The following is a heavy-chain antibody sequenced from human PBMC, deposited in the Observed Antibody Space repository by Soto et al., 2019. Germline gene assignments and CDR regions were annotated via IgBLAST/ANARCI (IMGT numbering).Heavy chain of an antibody. J-gene: IGHJ6*02. CDR1: GGTFSSYA. Sequence: QVQLVQSGAEVKKPGSSVKVSCKASGGTFSSYAISWVRQAPGQGLEWMGGIIPIFGTANYAQKFQGRVTITADESTSTAYMELSSLRSEDTAVYYCAKWGRGHCSSTSCYFYYGMDVWGQGTTVTVSS. CDR2: IIPIFGTA. D-gene: IGHD2-2*01. CDR3: AKWGRGHCSSTSCYFYYGMDV. V-gene: IGHV1-69*01.